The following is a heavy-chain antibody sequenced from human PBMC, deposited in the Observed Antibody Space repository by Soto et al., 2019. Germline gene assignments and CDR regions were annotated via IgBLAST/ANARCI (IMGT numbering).Heavy chain of an antibody. CDR1: GFTFSTYS. Sequence: PVGSLRLSCAASGFTFSTYSMNWVRQAPGKGLEWVSSISSSDTYIHYADSLKGRFTISRDNAKNSLYLQMISLRAEDTAVYYCARDPSDCSSTSCWGYYALDVWGQGTTVTVSS. V-gene: IGHV3-21*01. J-gene: IGHJ6*02. CDR2: ISSSDTYI. CDR3: ARDPSDCSSTSCWGYYALDV. D-gene: IGHD2-2*01.